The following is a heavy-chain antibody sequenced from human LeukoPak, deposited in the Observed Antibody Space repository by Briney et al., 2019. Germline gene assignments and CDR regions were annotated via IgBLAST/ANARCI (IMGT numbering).Heavy chain of an antibody. V-gene: IGHV1-69*06. D-gene: IGHD4-23*01. J-gene: IGHJ4*02. CDR2: IIPIFGTA. Sequence: VASVKVSCKASGGTFSSYAISWVRQAPGQGLEWMGGIIPIFGTANYAQKFQGRVTITADKSTSTAYMELSSLRSEDTAVYYCARDQTGTTTVVTPSDYWGQGTLVTVSS. CDR3: ARDQTGTTTVVTPSDY. CDR1: GGTFSSYA.